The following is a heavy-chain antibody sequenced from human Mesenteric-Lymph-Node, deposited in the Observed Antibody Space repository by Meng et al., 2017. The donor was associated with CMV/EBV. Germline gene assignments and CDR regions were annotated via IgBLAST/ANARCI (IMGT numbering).Heavy chain of an antibody. CDR3: ARDGALGYFQH. J-gene: IGHJ1*01. CDR2: ISGYNGNT. D-gene: IGHD1-26*01. V-gene: IGHV1-18*01. CDR1: GYTFTSYG. Sequence: SCRASGYTFTSYGICWVRQAPGQGLEWMGWISGYNGNTRYAQKFQDRVTMTTDTSTTTAYMELRSLGSDDTAAYYCARDGALGYFQHWGQGTLVTVSS.